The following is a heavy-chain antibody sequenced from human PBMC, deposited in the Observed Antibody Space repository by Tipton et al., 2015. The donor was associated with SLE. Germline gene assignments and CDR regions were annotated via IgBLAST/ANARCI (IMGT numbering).Heavy chain of an antibody. CDR2: IHGGGTT. J-gene: IGHJ3*02. CDR1: GFTFSSYA. V-gene: IGHV3-23*03. Sequence: SLRLSCAASGFTFSSYAITWVRQAPGKGLEWVSVIHGGGTTYYADSVKGRFTISRDNSKNTVSLQLNSLRTEDTAVYYCEKSLNNNYLAFDIWGQGTMVTVSS. CDR3: EKSLNNNYLAFDI. D-gene: IGHD5-24*01.